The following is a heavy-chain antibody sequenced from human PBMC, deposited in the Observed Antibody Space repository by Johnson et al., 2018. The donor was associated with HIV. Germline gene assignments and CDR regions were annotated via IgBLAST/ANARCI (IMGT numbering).Heavy chain of an antibody. CDR3: ARSGGYPNAFDS. V-gene: IGHV3-66*01. CDR1: GFSISSNY. Sequence: VQLVESGGGLVQPGGSLRLSCAASGFSISSNYMSWIRQAPGKGLEWVSVVYSAGHTYYADSVKGRFTISRDNSKNSLFLQMNRLRVEDTAVYYCARSGGYPNAFDSWGQGAMVTVSS. CDR2: VYSAGHT. D-gene: IGHD6-13*01. J-gene: IGHJ3*02.